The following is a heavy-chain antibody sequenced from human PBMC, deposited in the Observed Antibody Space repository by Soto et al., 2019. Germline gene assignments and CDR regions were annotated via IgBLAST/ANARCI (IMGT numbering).Heavy chain of an antibody. CDR1: CGSISSSSYY. Sequence: SETLSLTCTVSCGSISSSSYYWGWIRQPPGKGLEWIGSIYYSGSTYYNPSLKSRVMMSVDTSKKQFSLKLRSVTAADTAVYYCVRDGTKTLRDWFDPWGQGISVTVSS. CDR2: IYYSGST. V-gene: IGHV4-39*07. D-gene: IGHD1-1*01. CDR3: VRDGTKTLRDWFDP. J-gene: IGHJ5*02.